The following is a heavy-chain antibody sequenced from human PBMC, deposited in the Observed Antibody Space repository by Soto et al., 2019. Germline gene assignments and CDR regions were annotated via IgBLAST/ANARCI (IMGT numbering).Heavy chain of an antibody. Sequence: ASVKVSCKASGYTFTNYAMHWVRQAPGQRLEWMGWINAGNANTKYSQKFQDRVTITRDTSASTAYMELSSLRSEDTAVYYCARSIVVVTAADYWGQGTLVTVS. CDR2: INAGNANT. D-gene: IGHD2-21*02. V-gene: IGHV1-3*01. CDR3: ARSIVVVTAADY. CDR1: GYTFTNYA. J-gene: IGHJ4*02.